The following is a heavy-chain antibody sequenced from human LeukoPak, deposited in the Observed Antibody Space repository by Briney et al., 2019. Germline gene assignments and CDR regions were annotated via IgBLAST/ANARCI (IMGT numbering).Heavy chain of an antibody. CDR1: GFTFSSYW. V-gene: IGHV3-7*01. CDR2: IKEDGSEK. CDR3: AKMIVGATGG. Sequence: GGSLRISCTASGFTFSSYWMTWVRQAPGKGLEWVANIKEDGSEKGYADSVKGRFTISRDNAKNSLYLQMNSLRAEDTAVYYCAKMIVGATGGWGQGTLVTVSS. J-gene: IGHJ4*02. D-gene: IGHD1-26*01.